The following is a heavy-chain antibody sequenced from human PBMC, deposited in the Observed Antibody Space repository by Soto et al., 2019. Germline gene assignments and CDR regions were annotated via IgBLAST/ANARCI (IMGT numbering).Heavy chain of an antibody. J-gene: IGHJ6*02. D-gene: IGHD3-3*01. CDR1: GFTFSNAW. Sequence: GGSLRLSCAASGFTFSNAWMSWVRQASGQGLEWVGRIKSKTDGGTTDYAAPVKGRFTISRDDSKNTLYLQMNSLKTEDTAVYYCTTEYDFWSGYYYYYYGMDVWGQGTTVTVSS. V-gene: IGHV3-15*01. CDR2: IKSKTDGGTT. CDR3: TTEYDFWSGYYYYYYGMDV.